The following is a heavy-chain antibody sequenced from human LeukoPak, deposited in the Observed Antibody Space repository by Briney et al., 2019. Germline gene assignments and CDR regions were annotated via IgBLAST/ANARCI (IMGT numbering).Heavy chain of an antibody. Sequence: PGGSLRLSCAASGFTFSSYSMNWVRQAPGKGLEWVSSISSSSSYIYYADSVKGRFTISRDNAKNSLYLQMNSLRAEDTAVYYCARAPPCSGGSCYSDYWGQGTLVTVSS. CDR1: GFTFSSYS. D-gene: IGHD2-15*01. CDR2: ISSSSSYI. CDR3: ARAPPCSGGSCYSDY. V-gene: IGHV3-21*01. J-gene: IGHJ4*02.